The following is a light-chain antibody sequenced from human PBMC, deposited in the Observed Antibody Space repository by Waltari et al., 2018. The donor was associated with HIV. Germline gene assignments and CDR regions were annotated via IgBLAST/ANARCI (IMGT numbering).Light chain of an antibody. CDR3: QSYYLNIVV. CDR2: EDT. CDR1: GGNLARYY. V-gene: IGLV6-57*04. J-gene: IGLJ2*01. Sequence: NFILTQPHSVSESPGKTVTISCTRSGGNLARYYVQWYQQPPDSAPTTVIYEDTKRPSGVPDRFSGSIDSSSNSASLTISGLQTDDEADYYCQSYYLNIVVFGGGTKLTVL.